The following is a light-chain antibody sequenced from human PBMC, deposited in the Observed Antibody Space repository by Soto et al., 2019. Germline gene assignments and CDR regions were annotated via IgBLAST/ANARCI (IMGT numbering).Light chain of an antibody. V-gene: IGLV4-69*01. CDR2: VNSDGSH. CDR3: QTWGTGIQV. J-gene: IGLJ3*02. CDR1: SGHSNYA. Sequence: QLVLTQSPSASASLGASVKLTCTLSSGHSNYAIAWHQQQAEKGPRYLMKVNSDGSHSKGDGIPDRFSTSGSGADRYLTISSLQSDDEADYYCQTWGTGIQVFGGGTKLTVL.